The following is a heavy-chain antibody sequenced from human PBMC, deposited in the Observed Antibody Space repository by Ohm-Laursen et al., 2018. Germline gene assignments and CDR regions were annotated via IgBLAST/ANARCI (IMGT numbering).Heavy chain of an antibody. J-gene: IGHJ3*02. CDR2: ISSSGSTI. CDR1: GFTFSDYY. Sequence: SLRLSCTASGFTFSDYYMSWIRQAPGKGLEWVSYISSSGSTIYYADSVKGRFTISRDNSKNTLYLQMNSLRAEDTAVYYCAMGVRSSTDAFDIWGQGTMVTVSS. D-gene: IGHD3-10*01. V-gene: IGHV3-11*01. CDR3: AMGVRSSTDAFDI.